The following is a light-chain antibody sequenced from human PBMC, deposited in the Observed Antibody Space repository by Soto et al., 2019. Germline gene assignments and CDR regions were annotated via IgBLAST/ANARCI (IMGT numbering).Light chain of an antibody. V-gene: IGKV3-15*01. CDR3: QQYNNWPPLT. CDR1: QSVSGN. Sequence: EIVMTQSPATLSVSPGERATLSCRASQSVSGNLAWYQQKPGQAPRLLIYGASTRATGIPARFSGSGSGTEFTLTISSLQSEDLAFYYCQQYNNWPPLTFGGGTKVEIK. J-gene: IGKJ4*01. CDR2: GAS.